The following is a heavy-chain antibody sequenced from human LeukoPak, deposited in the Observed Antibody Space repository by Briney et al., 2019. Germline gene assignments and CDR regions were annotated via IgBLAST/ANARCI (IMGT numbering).Heavy chain of an antibody. D-gene: IGHD6-13*01. CDR3: ARVLNTASSSWYYFDY. Sequence: SGTLSLTCGVSGGSISNTNWWTWVRQPPGKGLEWIGEVNLQGSTNYNPSLKSRVAISVDKSENHISLKLTSVTAADTAVYYCARVLNTASSSWYYFDYWGQGTLVTVSS. CDR1: GGSISNTNW. V-gene: IGHV4-4*02. CDR2: VNLQGST. J-gene: IGHJ4*02.